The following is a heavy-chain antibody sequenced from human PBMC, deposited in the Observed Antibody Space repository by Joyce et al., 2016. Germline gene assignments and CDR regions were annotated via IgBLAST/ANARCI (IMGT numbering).Heavy chain of an antibody. CDR3: AGGMLTGYVDY. CDR1: GFTCSNYG. CDR2: ISYDGSNK. V-gene: IGHV3-30*03. J-gene: IGHJ4*02. D-gene: IGHD3-9*01. Sequence: QGQLVESGGGVVQPGRSLRLSCAASGFTCSNYGMHWVRQAQGKGLELVAVISYDGSNKHYGDSLKGRFTISRDNSKNTLYLQMNSLRTEDTAVYFCAGGMLTGYVDYWGQGTLVSVSS.